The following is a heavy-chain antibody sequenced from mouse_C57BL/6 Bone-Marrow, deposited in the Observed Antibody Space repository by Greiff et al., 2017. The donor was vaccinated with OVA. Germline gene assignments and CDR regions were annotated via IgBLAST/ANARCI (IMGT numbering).Heavy chain of an antibody. CDR3: AKWLLYYAMDY. V-gene: IGHV1-42*01. CDR2: INPSTGGT. CDR1: GYSFTGYY. J-gene: IGHJ4*01. Sequence: EVQLQESGPELVKPGASVKISCKASGYSFTGYYMNWVKQSPEKSLEWIGEINPSTGGTTYNQKFKAKATLTVNKSSSTAYMELRSLTSEDSAVYYCAKWLLYYAMDYWGQGTSVTVSS. D-gene: IGHD2-3*01.